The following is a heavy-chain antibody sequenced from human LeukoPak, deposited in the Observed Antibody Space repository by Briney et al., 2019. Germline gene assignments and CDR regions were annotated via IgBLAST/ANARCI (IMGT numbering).Heavy chain of an antibody. Sequence: GGSLRLSCAASGFTFSSYGMHWVRQAPGKGLEWVAVISYDGSNKYYADSVKGRFTISRDNSKNTLYLQMNSLRAEDTAVYYCAKEQELELRFVDYWGQGTLVTVSS. CDR3: AKEQELELRFVDY. V-gene: IGHV3-30*18. D-gene: IGHD1-7*01. J-gene: IGHJ4*02. CDR2: ISYDGSNK. CDR1: GFTFSSYG.